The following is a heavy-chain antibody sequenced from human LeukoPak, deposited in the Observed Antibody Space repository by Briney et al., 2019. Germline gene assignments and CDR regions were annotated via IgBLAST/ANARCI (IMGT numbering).Heavy chain of an antibody. V-gene: IGHV3-23*01. J-gene: IGHJ4*02. Sequence: GGSLRLSCAASGFTFSGYAMRWVRQAPGKGLQWVSDISGGGGSTYYADSVGGRFTISRDNSKNTLYLQMNSLRAEDTAVYYCATGEIVVVAATRKDYWGQGTLVTVSS. CDR1: GFTFSGYA. CDR2: ISGGGGST. CDR3: ATGEIVVVAATRKDY. D-gene: IGHD2-15*01.